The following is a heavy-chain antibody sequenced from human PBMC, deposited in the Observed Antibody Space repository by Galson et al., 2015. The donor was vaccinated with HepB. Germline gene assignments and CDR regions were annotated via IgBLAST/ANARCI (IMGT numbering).Heavy chain of an antibody. D-gene: IGHD2-2*01. CDR2: ISYDGNKK. V-gene: IGHV3-30-3*01. J-gene: IGHJ4*02. CDR3: ARDHHRVPGAMGLIDY. Sequence: SLRLSCAASGLTFRSYALYWVRQAPGKGLEWVAIISYDGNKKYYADSVKGRFTISRDNSENTVFLQMNSLRGADSAVYYCARDHHRVPGAMGLIDYWGQGTLVSVSS. CDR1: GLTFRSYA.